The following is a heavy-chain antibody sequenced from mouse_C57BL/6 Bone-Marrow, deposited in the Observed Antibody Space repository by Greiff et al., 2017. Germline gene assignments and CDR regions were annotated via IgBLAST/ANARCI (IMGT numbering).Heavy chain of an antibody. J-gene: IGHJ2*01. Sequence: QVQLQQSGPELVKPGASVKISCKASGYAFSSSWMNWVKQRPGKGLEWIGRIYPGDGDTNYNVKFKGKATLTADKSSSTAYMQLSSLTSEDSAVYFCARYGYLFDYWGQGTTLTVSS. V-gene: IGHV1-82*01. CDR2: IYPGDGDT. D-gene: IGHD2-2*01. CDR3: ARYGYLFDY. CDR1: GYAFSSSW.